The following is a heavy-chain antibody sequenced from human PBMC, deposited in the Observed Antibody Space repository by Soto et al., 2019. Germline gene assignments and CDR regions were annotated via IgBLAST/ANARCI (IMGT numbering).Heavy chain of an antibody. V-gene: IGHV3-30-3*01. J-gene: IGHJ6*02. Sequence: QVQLVESGGGVVQPGRSLRLSCAASGFTFSSYAMHWVRQAPGKGLEWVAVISYDGSNKYYADSVKGRFTISRDNSKNTLYLQMNSRRAEDTAVYYCARDAQSQYYYYYGMDVWGQGTTVTVSS. CDR3: ARDAQSQYYYYYGMDV. CDR1: GFTFSSYA. CDR2: ISYDGSNK.